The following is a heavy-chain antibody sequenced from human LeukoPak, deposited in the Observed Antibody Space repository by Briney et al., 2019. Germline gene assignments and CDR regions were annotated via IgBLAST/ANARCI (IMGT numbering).Heavy chain of an antibody. Sequence: KASETLSLTCTVSGGSISSSGFYWGWTRQPPGTGLEWIGYIFYSGNTRYNPSLRSRVSISVDTSKNQFSLKLGSVTAADTAVYYCARDFEVGGGFASRAVTFDIWGQGTLVTVSS. V-gene: IGHV4-61*08. CDR1: GGSISSSGFY. D-gene: IGHD3-3*01. CDR2: IFYSGNT. J-gene: IGHJ3*02. CDR3: ARDFEVGGGFASRAVTFDI.